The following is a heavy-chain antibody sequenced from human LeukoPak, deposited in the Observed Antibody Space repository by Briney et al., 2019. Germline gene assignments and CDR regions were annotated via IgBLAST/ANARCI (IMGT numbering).Heavy chain of an antibody. CDR3: TRVEVAATWVFDY. J-gene: IGHJ4*02. CDR1: GGPFSSYA. V-gene: IGHV1-69*13. CDR2: IIPIFGTA. D-gene: IGHD2-15*01. Sequence: VKVSCQASGGPFSSYAISWVRQAPGQGLEWMGRIIPIFGTANYAQKFQGRVTITTDESTSTAYMELSSLRTEDTAVYYCTRVEVAATWVFDYWGQGTLVTVSS.